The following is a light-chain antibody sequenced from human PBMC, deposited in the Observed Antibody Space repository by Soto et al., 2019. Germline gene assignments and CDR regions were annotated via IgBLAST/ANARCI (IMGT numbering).Light chain of an antibody. Sequence: QSALTQPPSVSGAPGQRVTISCSGSSXNLGAGYDVQWYRQFPGTAPKLLIYANSVRPSGVPDRFSGSKSGTSASLAITGLQAEDEADYYCQSYDSSLIVSKVFGTGTKVTVL. CDR1: SXNLGAGYD. CDR2: ANS. V-gene: IGLV1-40*01. J-gene: IGLJ1*01. CDR3: QSYDSSLIVSKV.